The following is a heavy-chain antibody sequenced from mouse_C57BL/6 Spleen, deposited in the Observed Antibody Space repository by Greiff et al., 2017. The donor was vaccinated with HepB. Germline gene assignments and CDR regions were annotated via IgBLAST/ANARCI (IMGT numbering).Heavy chain of an antibody. Sequence: QVQLQQSGAELVRPGASVTLSCKASGYTFTDYEMHWVKQTPVHGLEWIGAIDPETGGTAYNQKFKGKAILTADKSSSTAYMELRSLTSEDSAVYYCTRRRGRSGPYYFDYWGQGTTLTVSS. V-gene: IGHV1-15*01. CDR2: IDPETGGT. J-gene: IGHJ2*01. CDR3: TRRRGRSGPYYFDY. CDR1: GYTFTDYE. D-gene: IGHD3-2*02.